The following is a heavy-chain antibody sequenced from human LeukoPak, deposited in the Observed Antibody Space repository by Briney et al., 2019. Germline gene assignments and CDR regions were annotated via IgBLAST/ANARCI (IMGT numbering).Heavy chain of an antibody. CDR2: ISWNSGSI. D-gene: IGHD5-24*01. CDR3: ARARNKVEMATMGFDN. J-gene: IGHJ4*02. CDR1: GFTFDDYA. V-gene: IGHV3-9*01. Sequence: GGSLRLSCAASGFTFDDYAMHWVRQAPGKGLEWVSGISWNSGSIGYADSVKGRFTISRDNSKNTLYLQMNSLRAEDTAVYYCARARNKVEMATMGFDNWGQGTLVTVSS.